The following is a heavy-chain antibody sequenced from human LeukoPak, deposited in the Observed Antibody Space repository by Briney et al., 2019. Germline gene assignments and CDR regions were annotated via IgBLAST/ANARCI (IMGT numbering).Heavy chain of an antibody. Sequence: PSETLSLTCTVSGGSITKNNYYWGWVRQPSEKGLEWIGSIYYSGTIYYNLSLKSRVTISVDTSKNQFSLKLRSVTAADTAVYYGVRHVERRFFDWWAQGTMVTVSS. D-gene: IGHD3-3*01. V-gene: IGHV4-39*01. CDR1: GGSITKNNYY. J-gene: IGHJ4*03. CDR3: VRHVERRFFDW. CDR2: IYYSGTI.